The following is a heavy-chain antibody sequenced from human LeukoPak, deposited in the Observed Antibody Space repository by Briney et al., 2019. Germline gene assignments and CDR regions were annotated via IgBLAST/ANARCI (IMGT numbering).Heavy chain of an antibody. Sequence: GGSLRLSCVASGFTFSSYSINWVRQAPGKGLKWVSYISSSSTTIYYADSVKGRFTITRDNAKNSLYLQMNSLRAEDTAVYYCARSFYYDTLTGYYFFDYWGQGTLVTVSS. D-gene: IGHD3-9*01. V-gene: IGHV3-48*04. CDR2: ISSSSTTI. J-gene: IGHJ4*02. CDR1: GFTFSSYS. CDR3: ARSFYYDTLTGYYFFDY.